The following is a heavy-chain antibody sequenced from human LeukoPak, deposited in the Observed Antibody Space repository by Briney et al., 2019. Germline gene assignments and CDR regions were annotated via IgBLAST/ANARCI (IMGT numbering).Heavy chain of an antibody. CDR2: IYYSGST. CDR1: GGSISSYY. Sequence: SETLSLTCTVSGGSISSYYWSWIRQPPGKGLEWIGYIYYSGSTNYNPSLKSRVTISVDTSKNQFSLKLSSVTAADTAVYYCARQYYDILTGYLFPYYFDYWGQGTLVTVSS. D-gene: IGHD3-9*01. J-gene: IGHJ4*02. CDR3: ARQYYDILTGYLFPYYFDY. V-gene: IGHV4-59*08.